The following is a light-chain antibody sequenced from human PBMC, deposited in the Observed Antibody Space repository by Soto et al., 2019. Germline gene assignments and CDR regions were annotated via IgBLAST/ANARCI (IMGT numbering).Light chain of an antibody. Sequence: QAVVTQEPSLTVSPGGTVTLTCASSTGAVTSDYWPNWLQHKPGQAPRVLIFTRENKHPWTPARISGSLLGGKAALTLSGVQPEDEADYYCLLYYGGVWIFGGGTKLTVL. CDR3: LLYYGGVWI. V-gene: IGLV7-43*01. CDR1: TGAVTSDYW. J-gene: IGLJ2*01. CDR2: TRE.